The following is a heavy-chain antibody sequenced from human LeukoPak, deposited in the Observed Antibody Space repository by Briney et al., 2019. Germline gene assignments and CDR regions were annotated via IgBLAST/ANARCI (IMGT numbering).Heavy chain of an antibody. D-gene: IGHD2-8*01. J-gene: IGHJ5*02. Sequence: GASVNVSCKASGYTFTSYDINWVRQATGQGLEWMGWMNPNSGNTGYAQKFQGRVTMTRNTSISTAYMELSSLRSEDTAVYYCAREGTSTAWPNHNWFDPGGQATLVTASS. CDR3: AREGTSTAWPNHNWFDP. CDR2: MNPNSGNT. CDR1: GYTFTSYD. V-gene: IGHV1-8*01.